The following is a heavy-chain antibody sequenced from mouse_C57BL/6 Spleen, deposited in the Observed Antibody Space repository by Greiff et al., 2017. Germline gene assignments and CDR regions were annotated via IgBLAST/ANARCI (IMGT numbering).Heavy chain of an antibody. CDR1: GYTFTDYY. J-gene: IGHJ2*01. CDR3: ARRGDYYGSSNYFDY. CDR2: IFPGSGST. D-gene: IGHD1-1*01. Sequence: QVQLQQSGPELVKPGASVKISCKASGYTFTDYYINWVKQRPGQGLEWIGWIFPGSGSTYYNEKFKGKATLTVDKSSSTAYMLLSSLTSEDSAVYFCARRGDYYGSSNYFDYWGQGTTLTVSS. V-gene: IGHV1-75*01.